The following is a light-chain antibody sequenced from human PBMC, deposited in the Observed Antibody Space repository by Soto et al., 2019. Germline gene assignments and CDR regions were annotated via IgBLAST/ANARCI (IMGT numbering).Light chain of an antibody. CDR3: QQSYSTLFT. CDR2: AAS. Sequence: DIQMTQSPSSLSASVGDRVTITCLASQSISSYLKWYQQKPGKAPKLLIYAASTLQSGVQSRFSGSGAETVFTLTISSLQPEDFASYYCQQSYSTLFTFGHGTKVDIK. V-gene: IGKV1-39*01. CDR1: QSISSY. J-gene: IGKJ3*01.